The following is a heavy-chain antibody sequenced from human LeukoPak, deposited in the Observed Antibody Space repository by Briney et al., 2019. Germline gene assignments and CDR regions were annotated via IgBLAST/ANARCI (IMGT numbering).Heavy chain of an antibody. V-gene: IGHV1-18*01. J-gene: IGHJ4*02. CDR1: GYTFTSYG. CDR2: ISTYNGNK. D-gene: IGHD6-13*01. Sequence: ASVTVSFTASGYTFTSYGISWVRQAPGQGLEWMGWISTYNGNKNYAQKLEGRVTMTTDTSTNTAYMELRSLTSDDTAVYYCARDTIAAAGPFDYWGQGTLVTVSS. CDR3: ARDTIAAAGPFDY.